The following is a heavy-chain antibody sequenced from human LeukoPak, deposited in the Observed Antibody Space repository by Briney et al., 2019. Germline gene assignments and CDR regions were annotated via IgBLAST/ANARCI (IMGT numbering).Heavy chain of an antibody. CDR2: INHSGST. CDR1: GGSFSGYY. Sequence: SETLSLTCAVYGGSFSGYYWSWIRQPPGKGLEWIGEINHSGSTNYNPSLKSRVTISVDTSKNQFSLKLSSVTAADTAVYCCARSYGAKLYWSPFWYFDLWGRGTLVTVSS. J-gene: IGHJ2*01. D-gene: IGHD2-8*02. CDR3: ARSYGAKLYWSPFWYFDL. V-gene: IGHV4-34*01.